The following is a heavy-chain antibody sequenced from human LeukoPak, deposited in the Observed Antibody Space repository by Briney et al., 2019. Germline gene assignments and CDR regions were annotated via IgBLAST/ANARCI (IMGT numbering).Heavy chain of an antibody. V-gene: IGHV3-23*01. CDR3: VLSAASVVVVALPGDY. CDR2: ISGSGVST. D-gene: IGHD2-15*01. CDR1: GLTFSSFA. J-gene: IGHJ4*02. Sequence: GGSLRLSCAASGLTFSSFAMSWVRQAPGKGLEWVSSISGSGVSTYYAGSVRGRFTISRDNSKNTLYLQMNSLRAEDTAVYYCVLSAASVVVVALPGDYWGQGTLVTVSS.